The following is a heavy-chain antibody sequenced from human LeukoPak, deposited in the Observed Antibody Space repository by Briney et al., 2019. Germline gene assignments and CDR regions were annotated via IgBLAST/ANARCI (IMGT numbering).Heavy chain of an antibody. J-gene: IGHJ3*02. CDR3: ATQTVQDAFDI. V-gene: IGHV3-7*01. CDR2: IKQDGSEK. D-gene: IGHD1-1*01. Sequence: GGSLRLSCAASGFTFSSYWMSWVRQAPGKGLEWVANIKQDGSEKYYVDSVKGRFTISRDNAKNSLYLQMNSLRAEDTAVYYCATQTVQDAFDIWGQGTMVTVSS. CDR1: GFTFSSYW.